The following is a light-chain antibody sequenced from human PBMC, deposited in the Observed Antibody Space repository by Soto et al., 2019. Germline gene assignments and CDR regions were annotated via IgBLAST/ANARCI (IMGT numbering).Light chain of an antibody. CDR2: DVS. CDR3: SSYTSSSTLV. V-gene: IGLV2-14*01. CDR1: SSDVGVYNY. J-gene: IGLJ1*01. Sequence: QSALTQPDSVSGSPGQSITISCTGTSSDVGVYNYVSWYQQHPGKAPKLMIYDVSNRPSGVSNRFSGSKSGNTDSLTISGLQPEDEADYYCSSYTSSSTLVFGTGTK.